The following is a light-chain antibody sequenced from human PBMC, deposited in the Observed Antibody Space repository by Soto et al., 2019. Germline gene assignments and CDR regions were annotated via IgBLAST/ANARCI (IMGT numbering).Light chain of an antibody. CDR2: AAS. V-gene: IGKV1-27*01. CDR3: QHYHSPPYT. CDR1: QGISNY. Sequence: DIQMTQSPSSLSAFVGDSVTFTCRASQGISNYLAWYHQKPGKVPKLLVYAASTLHSQVPSRISGSGSGTEFTLTIRSLQPDDVGTYYCQHYHSPPYTFGPGTKLDS. J-gene: IGKJ3*01.